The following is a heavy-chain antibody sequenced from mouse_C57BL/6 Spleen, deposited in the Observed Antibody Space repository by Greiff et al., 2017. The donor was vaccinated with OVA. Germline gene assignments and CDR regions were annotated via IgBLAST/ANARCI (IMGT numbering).Heavy chain of an antibody. CDR3: AIKIGLLPYYFDY. Sequence: VQLQQPGAELVMPGASVKLSCKASGYTFTSYWMHWVKQRPGQGLEWIGEIDPSDSYTNYNQKFKGKSTLTVDKSSSTAYMQLSSLTSEDSAVYYCAIKIGLLPYYFDYWGQGTTLTVSS. D-gene: IGHD2-3*01. J-gene: IGHJ2*01. V-gene: IGHV1-69*01. CDR2: IDPSDSYT. CDR1: GYTFTSYW.